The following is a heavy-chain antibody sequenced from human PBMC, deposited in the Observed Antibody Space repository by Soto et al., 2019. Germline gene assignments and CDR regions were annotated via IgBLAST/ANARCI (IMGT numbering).Heavy chain of an antibody. CDR3: VRGITVLSLDY. CDR2: IYYSGST. Sequence: QVQLQGSGPGLVKPSETLSLTCTVSGGSISPYYWSWIRQPPGKGLEWIGYIYYSGSTNYNPSLESRVTISVDTSKNPFSLKLRSVTAPDTAMYYCVRGITVLSLDYWGHGTLVTVS. D-gene: IGHD3-16*01. J-gene: IGHJ4*01. CDR1: GGSISPYY. V-gene: IGHV4-59*01.